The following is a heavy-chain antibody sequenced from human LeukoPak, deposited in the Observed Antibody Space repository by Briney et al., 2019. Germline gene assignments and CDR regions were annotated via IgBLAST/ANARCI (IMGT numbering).Heavy chain of an antibody. V-gene: IGHV3-7*01. CDR1: GFTFSSYW. CDR3: ARSCGGDCYNGY. J-gene: IGHJ4*02. CDR2: IQEDGSEK. Sequence: GGSLRFSCAASGFTFSSYWMTWVRQAPGKGLEWVVNIQEDGSEKYYVDSVKGRFTISRDNAKNSVYLQMNSLRAEDTAVYYCARSCGGDCYNGYWGQGTLVTVSS. D-gene: IGHD2-21*02.